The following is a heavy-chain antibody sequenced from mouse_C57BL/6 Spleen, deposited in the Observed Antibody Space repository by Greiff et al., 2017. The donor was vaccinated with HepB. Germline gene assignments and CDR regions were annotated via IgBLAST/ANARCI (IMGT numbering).Heavy chain of an antibody. CDR2: ISNLAYSI. V-gene: IGHV5-15*01. D-gene: IGHD4-1*01. Sequence: EVQLVESGGGLVQPGGSLKLSCAASGFTFSDYGMAWVRQAPRKGPEWVAFISNLAYSIYYADTVTGRFTISRENAKNTLYLEMSSLRSEDTAMYYCARHEDLTGSSWFAYWGQGTLVTVSA. J-gene: IGHJ3*01. CDR3: ARHEDLTGSSWFAY. CDR1: GFTFSDYG.